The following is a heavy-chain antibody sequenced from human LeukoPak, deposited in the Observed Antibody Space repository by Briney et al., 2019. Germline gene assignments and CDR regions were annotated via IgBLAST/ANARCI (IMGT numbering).Heavy chain of an antibody. CDR2: ISSSSSYI. J-gene: IGHJ4*02. CDR1: GFTFSSYS. V-gene: IGHV3-21*04. Sequence: PGGSLRLSCAASGFTFSSYSMNWVRQAPGKGLEWVSSISSSSSYIYYADSVKGRFTISRDNSKNTLYLQMNSLRAEDTAVYYCARGYPAMVSAPDYWGQGTLVTVSS. D-gene: IGHD5-18*01. CDR3: ARGYPAMVSAPDY.